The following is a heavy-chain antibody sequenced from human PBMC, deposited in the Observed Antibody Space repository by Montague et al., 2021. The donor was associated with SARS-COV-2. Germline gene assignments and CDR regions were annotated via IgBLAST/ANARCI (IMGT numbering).Heavy chain of an antibody. CDR2: IYSGSSST. V-gene: IGHV3-23*03. CDR1: GFPFSSYA. CDR3: AKGFQPYSYESSGFYTFDY. D-gene: IGHD3-22*01. Sequence: SRSLSLSASGFPFSSYAMSWVRQAPGKGLEWVSVIYSGSSSTWYADSVKGRFTISRDNPKNTLYLHMNSLRVDDTAVYYCAKGFQPYSYESSGFYTFDYWGQGTLVTVSS. J-gene: IGHJ4*02.